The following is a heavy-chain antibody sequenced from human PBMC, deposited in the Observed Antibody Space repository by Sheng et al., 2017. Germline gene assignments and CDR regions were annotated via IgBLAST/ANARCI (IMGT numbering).Heavy chain of an antibody. J-gene: IGHJ4*02. CDR3: AKNRGHSIMVVYYFDY. V-gene: IGHV3-23*01. D-gene: IGHD3-10*01. CDR2: GGT. Sequence: GGTYYADSVKGRFTISRDNTKNTLYLQMNSLRAEDTAVYYCAKNRGHSIMVVYYFDYWGQGTLVTVSS.